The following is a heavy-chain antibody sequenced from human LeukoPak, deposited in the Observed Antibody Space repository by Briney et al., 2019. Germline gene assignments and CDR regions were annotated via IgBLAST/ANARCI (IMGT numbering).Heavy chain of an antibody. Sequence: SVKFSCKASGYNFTDYYLHWVRQAPGQGLEWMGWINPNSGDTKYPQKFQGRVTMTRDTSITTVHMELNSLRSDDTAVYYCARTATGLPGTSPALVMIRFVAVMDVWGEGTTVIVSS. V-gene: IGHV1-2*02. CDR2: INPNSGDT. D-gene: IGHD2-21*01. CDR3: ARTATGLPGTSPALVMIRFVAVMDV. J-gene: IGHJ6*04. CDR1: GYNFTDYY.